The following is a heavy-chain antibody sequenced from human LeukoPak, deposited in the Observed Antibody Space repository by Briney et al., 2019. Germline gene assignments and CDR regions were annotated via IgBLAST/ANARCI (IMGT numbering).Heavy chain of an antibody. J-gene: IGHJ4*02. V-gene: IGHV3-21*01. CDR2: ISSSSSYI. D-gene: IGHD2-15*01. CDR1: GFTFSDYT. Sequence: GGSLRLSCAASGFTFSDYTMNWVRQAPGRGLEWVSSISSSSSYIYFANSVRGRFTIYRDNAKNSLYLQMNSLRPEDTAVYYCAKDSPSRTATTEVPVDYWGQGTLVTVSS. CDR3: AKDSPSRTATTEVPVDY.